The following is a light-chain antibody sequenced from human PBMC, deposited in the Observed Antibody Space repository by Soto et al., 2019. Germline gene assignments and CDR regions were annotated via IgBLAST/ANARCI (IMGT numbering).Light chain of an antibody. CDR2: DVS. Sequence: QSALTQPASVSGSPGQSITLSCPGSSSDIGDYKYVSWYKQHPGKAPKLMIYDVSNRPSGVSNRFSGSKSGNTASLSISGLQAEDESYYYCISYTGINFVIFGGGTKLTGL. CDR3: ISYTGINFVI. CDR1: SSDIGDYKY. J-gene: IGLJ2*01. V-gene: IGLV2-14*01.